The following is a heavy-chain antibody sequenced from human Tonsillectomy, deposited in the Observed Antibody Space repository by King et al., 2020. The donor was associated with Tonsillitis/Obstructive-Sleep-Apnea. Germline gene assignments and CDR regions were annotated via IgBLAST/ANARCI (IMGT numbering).Heavy chain of an antibody. D-gene: IGHD3-22*01. J-gene: IGHJ3*02. CDR2: IKEDGSEK. Sequence: VQLVESGGGLVQPGGSLRLSCAASGFTFSSFWMTWVRQAPGKGLEWVANIKEDGSEKYYVDSVKGRFTISRDNAKNSLYLQMNSLRAEDTAVYYCARVLDYYDSSGYRAFEIWGQGTMVTVSS. V-gene: IGHV3-7*03. CDR1: GFTFSSFW. CDR3: ARVLDYYDSSGYRAFEI.